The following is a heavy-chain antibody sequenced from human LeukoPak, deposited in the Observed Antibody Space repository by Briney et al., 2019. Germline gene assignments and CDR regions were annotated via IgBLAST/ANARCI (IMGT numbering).Heavy chain of an antibody. CDR3: ARGPILITFGGINS. CDR2: IIPIFGTT. V-gene: IGHV1-69*13. J-gene: IGHJ5*02. CDR1: GGTFSSYT. Sequence: GASVKVSCKASGGTFSSYTISWVRQAPGQGLEWMGGIIPIFGTTNYAQNFQGRVTITADESTSTAYMELSSLRSEDTAVYYCARGPILITFGGINSWGQGTLVTVSS. D-gene: IGHD3-16*01.